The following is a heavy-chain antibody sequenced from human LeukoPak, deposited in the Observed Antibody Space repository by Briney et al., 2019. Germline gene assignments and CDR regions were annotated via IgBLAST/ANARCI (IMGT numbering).Heavy chain of an antibody. CDR3: ALRTDYYDSSGYYQDPWFDP. CDR2: ISAYNGNT. Sequence: GASVKVSCKASGYTFTSYGISWVRQAPGQGLEWMGWISAYNGNTNYAQKLQGRVTMTTDTSTSTAYMELRGLRSDDTAVYYCALRTDYYDSSGYYQDPWFDPWGQGTLVTVSS. J-gene: IGHJ5*02. CDR1: GYTFTSYG. D-gene: IGHD3-22*01. V-gene: IGHV1-18*01.